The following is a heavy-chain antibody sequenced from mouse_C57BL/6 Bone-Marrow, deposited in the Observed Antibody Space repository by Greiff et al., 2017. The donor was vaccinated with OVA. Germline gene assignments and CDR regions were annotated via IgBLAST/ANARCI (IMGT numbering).Heavy chain of an antibody. D-gene: IGHD2-1*01. CDR1: GFSLSTSGMG. J-gene: IGHJ1*03. CDR3: ARSYYGNPYWYFDV. Sequence: QVQLKESGPGILQSSQTLSLTCSFSGFSLSTSGMGVSWIRQPSGKGLEWLAHIYWDDDKRYNPSLKSRLTISKDTSRNQVFLKITSVDTADTATYYCARSYYGNPYWYFDVWGTGTTVTVSS. V-gene: IGHV8-12*01. CDR2: IYWDDDK.